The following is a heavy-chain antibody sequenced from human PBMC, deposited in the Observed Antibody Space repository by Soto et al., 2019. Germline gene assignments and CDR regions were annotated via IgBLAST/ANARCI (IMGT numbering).Heavy chain of an antibody. D-gene: IGHD3-16*01. V-gene: IGHV5-51*01. Sequence: GESLKISCKGSGYRFNNYWIGWVRQVPGKGLDWIGMIYPGDSDTTYSPSFQGQVTMSADKSTSTAYLEWSSLKASDTATYYCARQGSNGAYVYFPMDVWGQGTTVTV. CDR3: ARQGSNGAYVYFPMDV. J-gene: IGHJ6*02. CDR1: GYRFNNYW. CDR2: IYPGDSDT.